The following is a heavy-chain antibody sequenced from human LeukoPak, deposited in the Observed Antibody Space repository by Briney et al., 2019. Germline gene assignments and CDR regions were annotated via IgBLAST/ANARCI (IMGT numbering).Heavy chain of an antibody. V-gene: IGHV1-3*01. CDR3: ARDGMATINY. J-gene: IGHJ4*02. Sequence: ASVKVSCKDSGYSFTSYAMHWVRQAPGQRLEWMGWINAGNGNTKYSQKFQGRVTITRDKSTSTAYMELSSLRSEDTAVYYCARDGMATINYWGQGTLVTVSS. D-gene: IGHD5-24*01. CDR2: INAGNGNT. CDR1: GYSFTSYA.